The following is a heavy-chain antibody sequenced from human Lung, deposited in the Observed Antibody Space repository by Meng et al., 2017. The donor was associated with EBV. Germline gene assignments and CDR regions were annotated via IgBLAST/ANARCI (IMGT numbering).Heavy chain of an antibody. CDR3: ARGHFRGSSWFDY. J-gene: IGHJ4*02. CDR2: INPSSGNT. V-gene: IGHV1-46*03. Sequence: QVQLVQSGAEVKKPGASVMVSCKASGYTFTNYYIHWVRQAPGQGLEWMGIINPSSGNTNYAQKFQGRVTMTRDTSTSTVYMELSDLRSEDTAVYYCARGHFRGSSWFDYWGQGTLVTVSS. D-gene: IGHD6-13*01. CDR1: GYTFTNYY.